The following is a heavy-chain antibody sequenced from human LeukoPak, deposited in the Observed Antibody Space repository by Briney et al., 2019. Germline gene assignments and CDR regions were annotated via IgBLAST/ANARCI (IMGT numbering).Heavy chain of an antibody. CDR2: IYPAASHT. Sequence: GESLKISCKGSGYNFTTYWIGWVRQMPGRGLEWMGIIYPAASHTRYSPSFQGQVTISADKPINTAYLQWSSLKASDTAMYYCTRLYVSSLGADYWGQGTLVTVSS. J-gene: IGHJ4*02. CDR1: GYNFTTYW. D-gene: IGHD3-16*01. CDR3: TRLYVSSLGADY. V-gene: IGHV5-51*01.